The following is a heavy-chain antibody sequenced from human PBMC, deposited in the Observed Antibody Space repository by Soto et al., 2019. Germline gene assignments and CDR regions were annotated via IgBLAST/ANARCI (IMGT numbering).Heavy chain of an antibody. D-gene: IGHD2-2*01. CDR2: INPNSGGT. Sequence: ASVKVSCKASGYTLIAYYVHWVRQAPGQGLEWMGWINPNSGGTNAAQKFQGRVTMTRDTSITTVYMELSGLRSEDSAVYYCTRGAKSDYARNHYGLDVWRQGTTVTVSS. J-gene: IGHJ6*02. CDR3: TRGAKSDYARNHYGLDV. V-gene: IGHV1-2*02. CDR1: GYTLIAYY.